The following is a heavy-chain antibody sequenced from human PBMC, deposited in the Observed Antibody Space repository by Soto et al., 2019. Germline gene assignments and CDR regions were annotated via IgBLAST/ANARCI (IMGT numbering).Heavy chain of an antibody. CDR2: INGDGSTT. D-gene: IGHD7-27*01. V-gene: IGHV3-74*01. J-gene: IGHJ4*02. Sequence: GGSLRLSCAASGFTFSNYWTHWVRQAPGKGLVWVSRINGDGSTTTYADFVKGRFTISRDNAKNTLYLQMDSLGADDTAVYYCTRGGTSATYWGLFDYWGQGALVTVSS. CDR1: GFTFSNYW. CDR3: TRGGTSATYWGLFDY.